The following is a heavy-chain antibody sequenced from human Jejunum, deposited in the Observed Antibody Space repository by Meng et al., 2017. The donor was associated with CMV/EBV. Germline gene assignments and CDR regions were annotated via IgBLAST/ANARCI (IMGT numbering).Heavy chain of an antibody. CDR3: ARDLSGTYVGGWFDP. CDR2: MNPNSGNT. D-gene: IGHD1-26*01. Sequence: SGDTFTSYDINWLRQATGHGLEWMGWMNPNSGNTGYAQKFQGRVTITRNTSINTAYMELSSLRSEDTAIYYCARDLSGTYVGGWFDPWGQGTLVTVSS. CDR1: GDTFTSYD. V-gene: IGHV1-8*03. J-gene: IGHJ5*02.